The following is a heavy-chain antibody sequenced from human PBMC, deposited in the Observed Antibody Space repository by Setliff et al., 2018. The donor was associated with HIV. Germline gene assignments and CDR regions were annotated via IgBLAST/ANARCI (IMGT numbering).Heavy chain of an antibody. CDR2: VSTSGST. Sequence: KPSETLSLTCTVSGGSINSYYWSWIRLPPGRGLEWIGYVSTSGSTKYNPSLKSRVTISVDTSKNQFSLKLSSVTAADTAVYYCARYNWNPLGYRFDYWGQGTLVTVSS. CDR3: ARYNWNPLGYRFDY. V-gene: IGHV4-4*08. J-gene: IGHJ4*02. CDR1: GGSINSYY. D-gene: IGHD1-20*01.